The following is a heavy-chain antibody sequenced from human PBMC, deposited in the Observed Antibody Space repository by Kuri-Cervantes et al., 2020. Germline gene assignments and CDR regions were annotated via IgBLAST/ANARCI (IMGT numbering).Heavy chain of an antibody. D-gene: IGHD6-19*01. CDR1: GFTFSSYA. CDR2: ISGSGGST. V-gene: IGHV3-23*01. J-gene: IGHJ4*02. CDR3: AKGYSSGWYYFDS. Sequence: GESLKISCAASGFTFSSYAMSWVRQAPGKGLEWVSAISGSGGSTYYADSVKGRFTISRDTSENTLFLQMNSLRVEDTAVYYCAKGYSSGWYYFDSWGQGTLVTVSS.